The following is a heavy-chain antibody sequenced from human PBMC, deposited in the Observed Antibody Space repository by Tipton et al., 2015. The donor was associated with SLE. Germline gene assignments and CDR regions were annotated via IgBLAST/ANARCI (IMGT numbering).Heavy chain of an antibody. D-gene: IGHD3-16*02. Sequence: TLSLTCAVYGGSFSGYYWSWIRQTPGKGLEWIGEINQSGSTNYNPSLKSRVTISVDTSKSQFSLKLSSVTAADTAVYYCARGGFIGNYYYYMDVWGKGTTVTVSS. CDR3: ARGGFIGNYYYYMDV. CDR2: INQSGST. CDR1: GGSFSGYY. V-gene: IGHV4-34*01. J-gene: IGHJ6*03.